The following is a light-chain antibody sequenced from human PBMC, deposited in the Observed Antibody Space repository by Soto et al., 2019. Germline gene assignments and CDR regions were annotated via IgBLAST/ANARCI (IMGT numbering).Light chain of an antibody. CDR3: QSYDSSLSGSSVV. CDR1: SSNIGAGYD. Sequence: QSVLTQPPSVSGAPGQRVTISCTGSSSNIGAGYDVHWYQQLPGTAPKLLIYGNSNRPSGVPDRFSGSKSGTSASLAITGLQAEDAADYYCQSYDSSLSGSSVVFGGGTQLTVL. J-gene: IGLJ2*01. V-gene: IGLV1-40*01. CDR2: GNS.